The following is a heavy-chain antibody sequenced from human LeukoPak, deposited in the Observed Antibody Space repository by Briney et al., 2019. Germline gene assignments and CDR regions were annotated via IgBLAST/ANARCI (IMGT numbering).Heavy chain of an antibody. J-gene: IGHJ4*02. Sequence: GGSLRLSCVVSGFRFSNYPMNWVRQAPGKGLEWISYIRGSNSALYYASSVKGRFTISRDNAKNTLYLQMNGLRAEDTAVYFCARGKSDAYGLEDNWGQGTLVTVSS. V-gene: IGHV3-48*04. CDR1: GFRFSNYP. CDR3: ARGKSDAYGLEDN. D-gene: IGHD4-17*01. CDR2: IRGSNSAL.